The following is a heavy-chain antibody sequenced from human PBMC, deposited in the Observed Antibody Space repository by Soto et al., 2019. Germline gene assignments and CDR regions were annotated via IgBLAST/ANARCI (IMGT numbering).Heavy chain of an antibody. CDR1: GFTFSSYT. J-gene: IGHJ4*02. D-gene: IGHD1-26*01. CDR2: LSSSGIST. CDR3: AKNLAGRVGPNNYFDV. Sequence: GGSLRLSCAASGFTFSSYTMTWVRLAPGKGLEWVSYLSSSGISTYSPDSVKGRFTISRDNSNNTLYLQMNSLRADDTAIYYCAKNLAGRVGPNNYFDVWGQGALVTVSS. V-gene: IGHV3-23*01.